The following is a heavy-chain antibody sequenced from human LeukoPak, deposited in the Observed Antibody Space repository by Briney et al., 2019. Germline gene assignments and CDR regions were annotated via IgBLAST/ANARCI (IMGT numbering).Heavy chain of an antibody. V-gene: IGHV4-31*11. Sequence: SETLSLTCAVYGGSISTGGYYWNWIRQHPGKGLEWIGFIYHSGSTSYNPSLKSRLSISVDTSKNQFSLKLNSVTAADTAVYYCARGRFYGFSGDSWGQGTLVTVSS. CDR3: ARGRFYGFSGDS. CDR2: IYHSGST. D-gene: IGHD2/OR15-2a*01. J-gene: IGHJ4*02. CDR1: GGSISTGGYY.